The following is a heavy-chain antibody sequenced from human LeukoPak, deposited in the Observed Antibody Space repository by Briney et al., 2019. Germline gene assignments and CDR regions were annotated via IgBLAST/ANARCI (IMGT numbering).Heavy chain of an antibody. CDR1: GGTFSSYA. CDR3: ARDPTTVVTRSYGMDV. Sequence: ASVKVSCKASGGTFSSYAISWVRQAPGQGLEWMGGIIPIFGTANYAQKFQGRVTITADESTSTAYMELSSLRSEDTAVYYCARDPTTVVTRSYGMDVWGQGTTVTVSS. V-gene: IGHV1-69*13. CDR2: IIPIFGTA. D-gene: IGHD4-23*01. J-gene: IGHJ6*02.